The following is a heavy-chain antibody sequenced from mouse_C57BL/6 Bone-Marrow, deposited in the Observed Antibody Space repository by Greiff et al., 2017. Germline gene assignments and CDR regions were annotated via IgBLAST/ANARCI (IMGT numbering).Heavy chain of an antibody. Sequence: VKLMESGGGLVQPGGSLKLSCAASGFTFSDYYMYWVRQTPEKRLEWVAYISNGGGSTYYPDTVKGRFTISRDNAKNTLYLQMSRLKSEDTAMYYCAREGRGYYFDYWGQGTTLTVSS. CDR1: GFTFSDYY. V-gene: IGHV5-12*01. J-gene: IGHJ2*01. CDR2: ISNGGGST. CDR3: AREGRGYYFDY.